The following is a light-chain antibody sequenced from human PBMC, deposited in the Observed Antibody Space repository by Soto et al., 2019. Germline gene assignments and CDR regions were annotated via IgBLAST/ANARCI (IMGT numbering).Light chain of an antibody. J-gene: IGKJ5*01. CDR3: QQYGSSPIT. Sequence: TVMTHSPATLSVSPGERATLSSRSSQIVSSSLAWYQQKPGQAPRLLIYGASSRATGIPDRFSGSGSGTDFTLTISRLEPEDFAVYYCQQYGSSPITFGQGTRLEIK. CDR1: QIVSSS. V-gene: IGKV3-20*01. CDR2: GAS.